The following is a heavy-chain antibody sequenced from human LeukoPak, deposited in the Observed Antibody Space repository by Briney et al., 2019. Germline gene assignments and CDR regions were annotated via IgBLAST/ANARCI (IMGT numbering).Heavy chain of an antibody. J-gene: IGHJ3*02. CDR1: GGSFSGYY. Sequence: SETLSLICAVYGGSFSGYYWSWIRQPPGKGLEWIGYIYYSGSTNYNPSLKSRVTISVDTSKNQFSLKLSSVTAADTAEYYCARGSGWGSKADAFDIWGQGTMVTVSS. CDR3: ARGSGWGSKADAFDI. D-gene: IGHD7-27*01. V-gene: IGHV4-59*01. CDR2: IYYSGST.